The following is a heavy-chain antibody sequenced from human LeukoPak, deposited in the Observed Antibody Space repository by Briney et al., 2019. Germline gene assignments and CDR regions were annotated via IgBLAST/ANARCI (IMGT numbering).Heavy chain of an antibody. V-gene: IGHV3-33*06. J-gene: IGHJ6*03. CDR3: AKGNGGYYYYMDV. D-gene: IGHD4-23*01. CDR1: GFSFSSYG. Sequence: SGGSLRRSCAASGFSFSSYGMHWVRQAPGKGLEWVAVIWYDGNNKYYADSVKGRFTISRDNSKNTLFLQMNSLRAEDTAAYYCAKGNGGYYYYMDVWGKGTTVTVSS. CDR2: IWYDGNNK.